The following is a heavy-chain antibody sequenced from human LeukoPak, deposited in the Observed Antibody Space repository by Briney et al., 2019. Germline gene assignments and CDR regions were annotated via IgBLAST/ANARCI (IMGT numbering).Heavy chain of an antibody. CDR2: INHSGST. D-gene: IGHD3-22*01. J-gene: IGHJ4*02. CDR1: GGSFSGYY. CDR3: ARRRRRITMIVVVTYFDY. Sequence: SETLSLTCAVYGGSFSGYYWSWIRQPPGKVLEWIGEINHSGSTNYNPSLKSRVTISVDTSKNQFSLKLSSVTAADTAVYYCARRRRRITMIVVVTYFDYWGQGTLVTVSS. V-gene: IGHV4-34*01.